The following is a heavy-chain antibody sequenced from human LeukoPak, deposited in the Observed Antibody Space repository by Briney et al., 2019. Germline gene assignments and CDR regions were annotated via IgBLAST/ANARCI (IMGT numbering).Heavy chain of an antibody. V-gene: IGHV3-23*01. J-gene: IGHJ3*02. D-gene: IGHD3-22*01. CDR3: AKCMIVASPGDDAFDI. CDR2: IGGSGTIT. Sequence: GGSLRLSCAASGFTFSSYAMSWVRQAPGKGLEWVSVIGGSGTITHYADSVKGRFTISRDNSKNTLYLQMNRLRGEDTAVYYCAKCMIVASPGDDAFDIWGQGTMVTVSS. CDR1: GFTFSSYA.